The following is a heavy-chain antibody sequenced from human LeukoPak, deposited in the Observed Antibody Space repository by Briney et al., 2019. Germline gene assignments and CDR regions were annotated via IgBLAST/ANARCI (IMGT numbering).Heavy chain of an antibody. Sequence: GGSLRLSCAVSGFTVSSKHMNWVRQSPGKGLEWVSLIYSGGSTYYADSVKGRFTISRDNAKNSLYLQMNSLRAEDTAVYYCARVRSYFYYYYMDVWGKGTMVTVSS. V-gene: IGHV3-53*01. CDR3: ARVRSYFYYYYMDV. CDR1: GFTVSSKH. D-gene: IGHD3-10*01. CDR2: IYSGGST. J-gene: IGHJ6*03.